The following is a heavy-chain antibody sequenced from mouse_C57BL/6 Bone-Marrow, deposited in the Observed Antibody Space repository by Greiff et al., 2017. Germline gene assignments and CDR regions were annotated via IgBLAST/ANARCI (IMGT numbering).Heavy chain of an antibody. V-gene: IGHV5-4*01. D-gene: IGHD3-2*02. CDR2: ISDGGSYT. CDR3: ARDRQSSGYTPDWFAY. J-gene: IGHJ3*01. CDR1: GFTFSSYA. Sequence: EVMLVESGGGLVKPGGSLKLSCAASGFTFSSYAMSWVRQTPEKRLEWVATISDGGSYTYYPDNVKGRFTIARDNAKNNLYLQMSHLKSEDTAMYYCARDRQSSGYTPDWFAYWGQGTLVTVSA.